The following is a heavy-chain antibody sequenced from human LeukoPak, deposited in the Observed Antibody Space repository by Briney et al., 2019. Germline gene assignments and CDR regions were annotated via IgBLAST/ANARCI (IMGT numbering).Heavy chain of an antibody. J-gene: IGHJ3*02. V-gene: IGHV1-8*01. CDR3: ARVYYDSSGLSVGAFDI. D-gene: IGHD3-22*01. Sequence: ASVKVSRKASGYTFTSYDINWVRQATGQGLEWMGWMNPNSGNTGYAQKFQGRVTMTRNTSISTAYMELSSLRAEDTAVYYCARVYYDSSGLSVGAFDIWGQGTMVTVSS. CDR2: MNPNSGNT. CDR1: GYTFTSYD.